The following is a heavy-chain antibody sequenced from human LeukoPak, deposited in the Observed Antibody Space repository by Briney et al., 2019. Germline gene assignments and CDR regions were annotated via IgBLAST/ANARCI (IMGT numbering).Heavy chain of an antibody. D-gene: IGHD4-17*01. J-gene: IGHJ5*02. CDR3: ARDSDYGDGFDP. V-gene: IGHV1-2*02. Sequence: GASVKVSCKASGYTSTGYYMHWVRQAPGQGLEWMGWINPNSGGTNYAQKFQGRVTMTRDTSISTAYMELSRLRSDDTAVYYCARDSDYGDGFDPWGQGTLVTVSS. CDR1: GYTSTGYY. CDR2: INPNSGGT.